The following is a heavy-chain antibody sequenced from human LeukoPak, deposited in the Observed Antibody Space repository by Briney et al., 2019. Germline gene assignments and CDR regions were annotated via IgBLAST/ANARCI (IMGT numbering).Heavy chain of an antibody. J-gene: IGHJ4*02. V-gene: IGHV3-30*04. CDR2: ISYDGSNK. Sequence: PGGSLRLSCAASGFTFSSYAMHWVRQAPGKGLEWVAVISYDGSNKYYADSVKGRFTISRDNSKNMLYLQMNSLRAEDTAVYYCARVHGQWLAPYYFDYWGQGTLVTVSS. CDR3: ARVHGQWLAPYYFDY. D-gene: IGHD6-19*01. CDR1: GFTFSSYA.